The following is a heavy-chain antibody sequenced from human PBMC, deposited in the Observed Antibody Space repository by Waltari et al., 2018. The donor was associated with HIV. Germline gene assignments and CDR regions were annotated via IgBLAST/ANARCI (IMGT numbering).Heavy chain of an antibody. Sequence: IQLQQSGPGLMQPSQTLSLTCVISADSVSSNTAAWTWIRQYPSRGLEWLGRTYYRKKWYHDYTVSLKTRMTLSADASKNQFSLELRSLTFDDSAMYYCAKGAFSGRTSGMFDYWGQGALVTVSS. D-gene: IGHD3-10*01. V-gene: IGHV6-1*01. J-gene: IGHJ4*02. CDR3: AKGAFSGRTSGMFDY. CDR1: ADSVSSNTAA. CDR2: TYYRKKWYH.